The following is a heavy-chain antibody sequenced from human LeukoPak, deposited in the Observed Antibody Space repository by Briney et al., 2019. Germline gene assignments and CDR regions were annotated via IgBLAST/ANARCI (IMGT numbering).Heavy chain of an antibody. CDR3: ARDPADNDC. V-gene: IGHV3-30-3*01. J-gene: IGHJ4*02. CDR1: GFTFTTFA. Sequence: GKSLRLSCAASGFTFTTFAMHWVRQAPGKGLEWVSVISYDGSTKYFADSVKGRFTISRDNSKNTLYLQMNSLRVEDTAVYYCARDPADNDCWGQGTLVTVSS. CDR2: ISYDGSTK.